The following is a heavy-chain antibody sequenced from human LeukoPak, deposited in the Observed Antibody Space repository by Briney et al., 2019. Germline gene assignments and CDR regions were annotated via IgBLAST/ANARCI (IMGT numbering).Heavy chain of an antibody. CDR2: ISAYNGNA. D-gene: IGHD2-2*02. V-gene: IGHV1-18*01. Sequence: ASVKVSCKASGYIFTSYGISWVRQAPGQGLEWMGWISAYNGNANYAQKLQGGVTMTTDTSTSTAYMELRSLRSDDTAVYYCARRGYCSSTSCYSYVDYWGQGTLVTVSS. J-gene: IGHJ4*02. CDR1: GYIFTSYG. CDR3: ARRGYCSSTSCYSYVDY.